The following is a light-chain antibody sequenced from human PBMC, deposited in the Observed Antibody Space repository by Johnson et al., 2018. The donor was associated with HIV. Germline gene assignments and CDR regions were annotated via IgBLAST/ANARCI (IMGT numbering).Light chain of an antibody. J-gene: IGLJ1*01. CDR1: SSNIGNNY. Sequence: QSVLTQPPSVSAAPGQKVTISCSGSSSNIGNNYVSWYQQLPGTAPKLLIYENNKRRPGIPDRFSASKSGTSATLGITGLQTGDEADYYCGTWDSSLSAHYVFGTGTQITVL. CDR2: ENN. CDR3: GTWDSSLSAHYV. V-gene: IGLV1-51*02.